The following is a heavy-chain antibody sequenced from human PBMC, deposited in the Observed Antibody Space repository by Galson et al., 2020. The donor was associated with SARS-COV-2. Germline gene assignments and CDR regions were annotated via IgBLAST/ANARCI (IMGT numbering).Heavy chain of an antibody. Sequence: AESLRLSRFPSGFTFSSYVMSWVRQAPGKGLEWFSAIRVSGGTTYYADSVKGRFTISRDNSRSTLYLQMNSLRAEDTAIYYCAKEFKNREADALDIWGQGTVVTVSS. D-gene: IGHD1-26*01. CDR1: GFTFSSYV. J-gene: IGHJ3*02. CDR3: AKEFKNREADALDI. V-gene: IGHV3-23*01. CDR2: IRVSGGTT.